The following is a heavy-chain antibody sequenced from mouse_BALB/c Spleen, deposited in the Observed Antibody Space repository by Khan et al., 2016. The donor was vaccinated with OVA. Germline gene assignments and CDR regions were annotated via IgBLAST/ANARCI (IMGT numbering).Heavy chain of an antibody. CDR3: ARLKDI. J-gene: IGHJ2*01. CDR1: GFSLTSYG. Sequence: VELVESGPGLVAPSQSLSITCTVSGFSLTSYGVHWVRQPPGKGLAWLGVIWAGGSTNYNSALMSRLSISNDNSKSQVFLKINSLQTDDTSMYYCARLKDIWGQGTTLTVSS. D-gene: IGHD1-3*01. CDR2: IWAGGST. V-gene: IGHV2-9*02.